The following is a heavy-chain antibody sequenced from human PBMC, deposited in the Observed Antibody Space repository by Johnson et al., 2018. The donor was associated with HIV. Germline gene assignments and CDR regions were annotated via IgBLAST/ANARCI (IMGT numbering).Heavy chain of an antibody. CDR2: LSGSGGST. D-gene: IGHD3-16*01. V-gene: IGHV3-23*04. J-gene: IGHJ3*02. Sequence: VQLVETGGDLVQPGGSLRLSCAASGFAVSSNTMSWVRQAPGKGLEWVSALSGSGGSTYYADSVKGRFTISKDICKNTLYLQMNSLRAEDTAVYYCARVMKAGAFDIWGQGTMVTVSS. CDR1: GFAVSSNT. CDR3: ARVMKAGAFDI.